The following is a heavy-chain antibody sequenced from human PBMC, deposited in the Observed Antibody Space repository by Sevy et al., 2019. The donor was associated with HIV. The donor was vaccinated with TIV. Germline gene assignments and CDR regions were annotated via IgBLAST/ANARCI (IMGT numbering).Heavy chain of an antibody. CDR2: ISSSGSTI. CDR1: GFTFSDYY. Sequence: GGSLRLSCAASGFTFSDYYMSWIRQAPGKGLEWVSYISSSGSTIYYADSVKGRFTISRDNAKNSLYLQMNSLRAEDTAVYYCASPGVDYGDYELQGDAFDIWGQRTMVTVSS. V-gene: IGHV3-11*01. J-gene: IGHJ3*02. D-gene: IGHD4-17*01. CDR3: ASPGVDYGDYELQGDAFDI.